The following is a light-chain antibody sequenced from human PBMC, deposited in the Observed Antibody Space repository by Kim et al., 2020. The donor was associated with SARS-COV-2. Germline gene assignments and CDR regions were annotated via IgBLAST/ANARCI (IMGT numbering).Light chain of an antibody. J-gene: IGKJ4*01. V-gene: IGKV1-39*01. Sequence: DIQMTQSPSSLAASVGDRVTISCRASQSICNYLNWYQQKPGKPPKLLIYAASTLQSGIPSRFSGSGSGTDFTLTISSLQPEDFATYYCQQSHTTPLLTFGGGTKVDIK. CDR1: QSICNY. CDR3: QQSHTTPLLT. CDR2: AAS.